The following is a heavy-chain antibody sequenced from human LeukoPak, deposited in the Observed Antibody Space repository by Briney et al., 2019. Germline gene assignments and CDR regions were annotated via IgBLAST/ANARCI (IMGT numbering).Heavy chain of an antibody. D-gene: IGHD2-2*02. CDR3: ARDYDQLLYRGWFDP. Sequence: PGGSLRLSCAASGFTFSSYAMHWVRQAPGKGLEWVAVISYDGSNKYYADSVKGRFTISRDNSKNTLYLQMNSLRAEDTAVYYCARDYDQLLYRGWFDPWGQGTLVTVSS. CDR1: GFTFSSYA. V-gene: IGHV3-30-3*01. CDR2: ISYDGSNK. J-gene: IGHJ5*02.